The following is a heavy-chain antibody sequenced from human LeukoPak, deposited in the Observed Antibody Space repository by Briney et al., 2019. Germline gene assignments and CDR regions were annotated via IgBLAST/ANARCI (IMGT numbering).Heavy chain of an antibody. J-gene: IGHJ5*02. Sequence: ASVKVSCKASGYTFTSYYMHWVRRAPGQGLEWKGIINPSGGSTSYAQKFQGRVTITADESTSTAYMELSSLRSEDTAVYYCARDQFSPVAGTWFDPWGQGTLVTVSS. V-gene: IGHV1-46*01. D-gene: IGHD6-19*01. CDR2: INPSGGST. CDR1: GYTFTSYY. CDR3: ARDQFSPVAGTWFDP.